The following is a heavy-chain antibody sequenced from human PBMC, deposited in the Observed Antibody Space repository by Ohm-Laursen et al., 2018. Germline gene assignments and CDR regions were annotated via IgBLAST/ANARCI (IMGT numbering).Heavy chain of an antibody. J-gene: IGHJ6*02. CDR2: IRSKANSYAT. CDR3: TRPRTGGDYVPYYYYGMDV. V-gene: IGHV3-73*01. Sequence: SLRLSCAASGFTFSASGMHWVRQASGKGLEWLGRIRSKANSYATAYTASVNGRFTISRDDSKNTAYLQMNSLKTEDTAVYYCTRPRTGGDYVPYYYYGMDVWGQGTTVTVSS. CDR1: GFTFSASG. D-gene: IGHD4-17*01.